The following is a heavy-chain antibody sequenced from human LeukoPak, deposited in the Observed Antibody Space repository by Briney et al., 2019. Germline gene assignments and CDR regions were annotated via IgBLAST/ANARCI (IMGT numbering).Heavy chain of an antibody. CDR2: ISGSGGST. Sequence: GGSLRLSCAASGFTFSSYAMSWVRQAPGKGLEWVSAISGSGGSTYYADSVKGRFTISRDNSKNTLYLQMNSLRADDTAVYYCAKAGCSSASCPREYYFDYWGQGTLVTVSS. CDR1: GFTFSSYA. V-gene: IGHV3-23*01. CDR3: AKAGCSSASCPREYYFDY. J-gene: IGHJ4*02. D-gene: IGHD2-2*01.